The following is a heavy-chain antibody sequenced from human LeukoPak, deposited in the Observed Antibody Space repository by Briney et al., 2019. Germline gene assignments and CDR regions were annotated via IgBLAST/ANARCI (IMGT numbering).Heavy chain of an antibody. CDR1: GGSISSSSYY. V-gene: IGHV4-39*07. D-gene: IGHD4-11*01. CDR2: IYYSGST. J-gene: IGHJ4*02. CDR3: ARDPLQYYFDY. Sequence: SETLSLTCTVSGGSISSSSYYWGWIRQPPGKGLEWIGSIYYSGSTYYNPSLKSRVTISVDTSKNQFSLKLSSVTAADTAVYYCARDPLQYYFDYWGQGTLVTVSS.